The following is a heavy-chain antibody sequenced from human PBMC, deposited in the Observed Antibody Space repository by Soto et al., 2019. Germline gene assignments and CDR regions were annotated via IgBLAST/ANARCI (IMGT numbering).Heavy chain of an antibody. CDR1: GFSLTTSGVG. Sequence: QITLKESGPTLVKPTQTLTLTCTFSGFSLTTSGVGVGWIRQPPGKALEWLALIYWDDDNRYSPSLKSRPTVTXDXPKNQVVLTMTNMDPADTATYVCAHRTTTVTWWFDPWGQGTLVTVSS. D-gene: IGHD4-17*01. J-gene: IGHJ5*02. CDR3: AHRTTTVTWWFDP. V-gene: IGHV2-5*02. CDR2: IYWDDDN.